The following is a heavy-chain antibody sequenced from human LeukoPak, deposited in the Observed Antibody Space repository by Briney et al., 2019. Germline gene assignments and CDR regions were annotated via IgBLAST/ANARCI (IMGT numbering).Heavy chain of an antibody. J-gene: IGHJ5*02. Sequence: TLSLTCTVSGGSISSGGYYWRGIRQHPGKGLEWIGYIYYSGSTYYNPSLKSRVTISVDTSKNQFSLKLSSVTAADTAVYYCAREGRTYSGYDLEHNWFDPWGQGTLVTVSS. V-gene: IGHV4-31*03. CDR1: GGSISSGGYY. CDR2: IYYSGST. D-gene: IGHD5-12*01. CDR3: AREGRTYSGYDLEHNWFDP.